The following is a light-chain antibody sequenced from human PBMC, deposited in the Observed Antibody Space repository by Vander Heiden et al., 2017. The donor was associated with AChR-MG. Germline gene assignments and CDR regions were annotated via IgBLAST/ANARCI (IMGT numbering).Light chain of an antibody. Sequence: QSALTQPPSVSGSPGQSVTISCPGTSSDIATYNVVSWYQQSPGSAPKLVIYEVANRPAGVPDRFSGSKSGTTASLTISGLQAEDEADYYCNLYTGGSTLVFGGGTRLTVL. CDR1: SSDIATYNV. V-gene: IGLV2-18*01. CDR2: EVA. CDR3: NLYTGGSTLV. J-gene: IGLJ2*01.